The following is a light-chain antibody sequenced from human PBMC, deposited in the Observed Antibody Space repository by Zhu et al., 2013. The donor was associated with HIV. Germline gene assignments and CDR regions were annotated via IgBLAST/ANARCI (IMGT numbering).Light chain of an antibody. CDR1: QSVSSY. CDR3: QQYGTSPET. V-gene: IGKV3-11*01. CDR2: DAS. Sequence: EIVLTQSPATLSLSPGERATLSCRASQSVSSYLAWYQQKPGQAPRLLIYDASNRATGIPARFSGSGSGTDFTLTISSLEPEDFAVYYCQQYGTSPETFGQGTKVAFK. J-gene: IGKJ1*01.